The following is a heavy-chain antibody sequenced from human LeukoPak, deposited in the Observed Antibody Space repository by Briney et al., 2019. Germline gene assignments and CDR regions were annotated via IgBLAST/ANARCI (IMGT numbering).Heavy chain of an antibody. J-gene: IGHJ3*02. V-gene: IGHV3-30-3*01. D-gene: IGHD2-2*01. CDR2: ISYDGSNK. Sequence: GGSLRLSCAASGFTFSSYAMHWVRQAPDKGLEWVAVISYDGSNKYYADSVKGRFTISRDNSKNTLYLQMNSLRAEDTAVYYCARPVWVSVVPAPSYAFDIWGQGTMVTVSS. CDR1: GFTFSSYA. CDR3: ARPVWVSVVPAPSYAFDI.